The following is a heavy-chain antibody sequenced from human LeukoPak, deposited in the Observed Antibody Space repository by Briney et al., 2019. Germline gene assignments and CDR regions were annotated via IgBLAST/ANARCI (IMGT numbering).Heavy chain of an antibody. CDR3: ARDYCSSTSCLFDY. CDR2: INPNSGDT. CDR1: GYTFTGYH. Sequence: ASVTVSCKASGYTFTGYHMHWVRQAPGQGLEWMGRINPNSGDTNYAQKFQGRVTMTRDTSISTAYMELSRLRSDDTAVYYCARDYCSSTSCLFDYWGQGTLVTVSS. V-gene: IGHV1-2*06. J-gene: IGHJ4*02. D-gene: IGHD2-2*01.